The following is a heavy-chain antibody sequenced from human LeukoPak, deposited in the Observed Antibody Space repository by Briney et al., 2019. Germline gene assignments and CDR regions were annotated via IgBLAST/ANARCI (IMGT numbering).Heavy chain of an antibody. V-gene: IGHV3-23*01. CDR3: AKAEYYYGSGSDY. CDR1: GFNFGDYA. J-gene: IGHJ4*02. CDR2: ISGSGGST. D-gene: IGHD3-10*01. Sequence: PGGSLRLSCTTSGFNFGDYAMTWVRQAPGKGLEWVSAISGSGGSTYYADSVKGRFTISRDNSKNTLYLQMNSLRAEDTAVYYCAKAEYYYGSGSDYWGQGTLVTVSS.